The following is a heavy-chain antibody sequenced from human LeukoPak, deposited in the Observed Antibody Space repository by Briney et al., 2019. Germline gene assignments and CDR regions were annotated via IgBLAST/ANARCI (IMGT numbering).Heavy chain of an antibody. CDR2: ISHSGSV. V-gene: IGHV4-59*01. J-gene: IGHJ4*02. CDR1: GGSISSYY. D-gene: IGHD3-10*01. Sequence: PSETLSLTCTVSGGSISSYYWSWIRQSPGKGLEWIGYISHSGSVNHNPSLKSRVTMSVDTSKNQFSLKLSSVTAADTAVYYCARVKGREGSTVIIDYWGQGTLVTVSS. CDR3: ARVKGREGSTVIIDY.